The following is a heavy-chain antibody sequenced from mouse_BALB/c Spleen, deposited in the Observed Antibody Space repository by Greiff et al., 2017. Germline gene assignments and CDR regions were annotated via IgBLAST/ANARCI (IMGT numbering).Heavy chain of an antibody. D-gene: IGHD2-1*01. CDR2: ISYSGST. Sequence: EVKLMESGPGLVKPSQSLSLTCTVTGYSITSDYAWNWIRQFPGNKLEWMGYISYSGSTSYNPSLKSRISITRDTSKNQFFLQLNSVTTEDTATYYCAIYGNYGGFAYWGQGTLVTVSA. J-gene: IGHJ3*01. CDR3: AIYGNYGGFAY. V-gene: IGHV3-2*02. CDR1: GYSITSDYA.